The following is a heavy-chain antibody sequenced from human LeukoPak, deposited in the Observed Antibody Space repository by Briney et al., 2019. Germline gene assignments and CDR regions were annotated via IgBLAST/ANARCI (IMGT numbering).Heavy chain of an antibody. Sequence: SETLSLTCTVSGGSIGSSSYYWGWIRQPPGKGLEWIGSIYYSGSTYYNPSLKSRVTISVDTSKNQFSLKLSSVTAADTAVYYCARSSTVYGSGSYSRWYYYYYMDVWGKGTTVTVSS. V-gene: IGHV4-39*07. J-gene: IGHJ6*03. CDR3: ARSSTVYGSGSYSRWYYYYYMDV. CDR2: IYYSGST. CDR1: GGSIGSSSYY. D-gene: IGHD3-10*01.